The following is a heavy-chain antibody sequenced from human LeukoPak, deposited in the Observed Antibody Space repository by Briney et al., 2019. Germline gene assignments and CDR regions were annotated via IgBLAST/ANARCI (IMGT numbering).Heavy chain of an antibody. V-gene: IGHV3-23*01. D-gene: IGHD6-6*01. CDR3: AKRPRDSSSWYYFDY. J-gene: IGHJ4*02. CDR1: GFTFSSYA. CDR2: ISGSGGST. Sequence: PGGSLRLSCVTSGFTFSSYAMSWVRQAPGKGLEWVSAISGSGGSTYYADSVKGRFTISRDNSKNTLYLQMNSLRAEDTAVYYCAKRPRDSSSWYYFDYWGQGTLVTVSS.